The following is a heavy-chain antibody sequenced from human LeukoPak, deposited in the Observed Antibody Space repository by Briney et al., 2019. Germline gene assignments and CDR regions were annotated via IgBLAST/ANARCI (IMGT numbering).Heavy chain of an antibody. CDR2: ISSSGSTI. Sequence: PGGSLRLSCAASGFTFSSNGMSWVRQAPGKGLEWVSYISSSGSTIYYADSVKGRFTISRDNAKNSLYLQMNSLRAEDTAVYYCARALRDSSGWYVTFDYWGQGTLVTVSS. V-gene: IGHV3-48*04. CDR1: GFTFSSNG. CDR3: ARALRDSSGWYVTFDY. D-gene: IGHD6-19*01. J-gene: IGHJ4*02.